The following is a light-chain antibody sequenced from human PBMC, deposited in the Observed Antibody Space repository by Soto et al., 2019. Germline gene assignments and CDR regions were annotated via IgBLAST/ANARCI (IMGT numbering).Light chain of an antibody. Sequence: EIVLTQSPGTLSFSPGESATLSCRASQSVSSGYLAWYQHKPGQAPRLLIYGASTRATGIPDRFSGSGSGTDFTLTISRLEPADFAVYYCQQYGSSPITFGQGTRREI. CDR3: QQYGSSPIT. CDR2: GAS. J-gene: IGKJ5*01. V-gene: IGKV3-20*01. CDR1: QSVSSGY.